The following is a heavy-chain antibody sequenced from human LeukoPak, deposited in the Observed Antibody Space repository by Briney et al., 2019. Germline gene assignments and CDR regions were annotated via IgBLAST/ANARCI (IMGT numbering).Heavy chain of an antibody. Sequence: SETLSLTCSVSAGCISSLYWSWIRQPPGKGLEWIGYIYYTGSTNYNPSLKSRVTMFVDMSKNQFSLRLYSVTAADTAVYYCASHRAYSSSSPFDYWGQGTLVTVSS. CDR2: IYYTGST. V-gene: IGHV4-59*08. J-gene: IGHJ4*02. CDR1: AGCISSLY. CDR3: ASHRAYSSSSPFDY. D-gene: IGHD6-6*01.